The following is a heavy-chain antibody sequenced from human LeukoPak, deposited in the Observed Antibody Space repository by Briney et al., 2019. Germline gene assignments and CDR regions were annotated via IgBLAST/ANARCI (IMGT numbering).Heavy chain of an antibody. V-gene: IGHV4-4*02. CDR3: ARVIDGYNFDY. CDR1: GDSISSSNW. D-gene: IGHD5-24*01. Sequence: SSETLSLTCAVSGDSISSSNWWTWVRQPPGKGLEWIGEIYHSGSTNYNPSLKSRLTMSLDKSKDQFSLKLTSVTAADTAVYYCARVIDGYNFDYWGQGTLVTVSS. J-gene: IGHJ4*02. CDR2: IYHSGST.